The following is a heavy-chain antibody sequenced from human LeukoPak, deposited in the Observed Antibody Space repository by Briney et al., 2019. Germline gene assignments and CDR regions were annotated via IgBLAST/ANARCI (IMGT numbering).Heavy chain of an antibody. J-gene: IGHJ6*02. CDR2: IWYDGSNK. D-gene: IGHD3-16*01. CDR3: ARDQGGVLPYYYYGMDV. V-gene: IGHV3-33*08. CDR1: GFTFSSYG. Sequence: GGSLRLSCAASGFTFSSYGMHWVRQAPGKGLEWVAVIWYDGSNKYYADSVKGRFTISRDNSKNTLYLQMNSLRAEDTAVYYCARDQGGVLPYYYYGMDVWGQGTTVTVSS.